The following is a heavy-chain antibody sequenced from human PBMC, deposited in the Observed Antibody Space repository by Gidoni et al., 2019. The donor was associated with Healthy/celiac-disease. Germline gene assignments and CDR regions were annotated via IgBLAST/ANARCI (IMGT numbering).Heavy chain of an antibody. J-gene: IGHJ4*02. CDR2: IYYSGST. Sequence: QVQLQASGPGLVKPSATLSLTCPVSGGSISSYYWSWIRQPPGKGLEWIGYIYYSGSTNYNPSLKSRVTISVDTSKNQFSLKLSSVTAADTAVYYCARGGYGSGSYYNPSDYWGQGTLVTVSS. D-gene: IGHD3-10*01. CDR3: ARGGYGSGSYYNPSDY. CDR1: GGSISSYY. V-gene: IGHV4-59*01.